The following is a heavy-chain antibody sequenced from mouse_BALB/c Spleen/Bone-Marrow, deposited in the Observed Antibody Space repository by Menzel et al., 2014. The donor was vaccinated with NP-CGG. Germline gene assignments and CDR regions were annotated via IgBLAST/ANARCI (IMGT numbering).Heavy chain of an antibody. CDR3: ARALGDGYYYAMDN. V-gene: IGHV1-69*02. D-gene: IGHD2-3*01. Sequence: QVQLQQPGAELVKPGAPVKLSCKASGYTFTSYWMNWVKQRPGRGLEWIGRIDPSDSETHYNQKFKDKATLTVDKSSSTAYIQLSSLTSEDSAVYYCARALGDGYYYAMDNWGQGTSVTVSS. CDR1: GYTFTSYW. CDR2: IDPSDSET. J-gene: IGHJ4*01.